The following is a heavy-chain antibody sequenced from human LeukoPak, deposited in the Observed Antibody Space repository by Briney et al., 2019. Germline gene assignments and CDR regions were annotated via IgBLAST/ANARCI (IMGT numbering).Heavy chain of an antibody. D-gene: IGHD3-10*01. CDR3: ARDGPMVRGVVGSALDI. CDR1: GFTFSSYW. CDR2: INSEGSST. V-gene: IGHV3-74*01. J-gene: IGHJ3*02. Sequence: PGGSLRLSCAASGFTFSSYWMHWVRQVPGKGLAWVSRINSEGSSTSYADSVKGRFTISRDNAGNTSYLQMNSLRAEDTAVYYCARDGPMVRGVVGSALDIWGQGTMVTVSS.